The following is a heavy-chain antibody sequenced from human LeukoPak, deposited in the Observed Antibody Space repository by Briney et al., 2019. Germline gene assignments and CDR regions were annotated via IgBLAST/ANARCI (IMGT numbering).Heavy chain of an antibody. CDR1: GFTFSSYS. D-gene: IGHD1-14*01. Sequence: PGGSLRLSCAASGFTFSSYSMNWVRQAPGKGLEWVSSISSSTSYKYYADSVKGRFTISRDNAKNSLYLQMNSLRAEDTAVYYCARDDITLDYWGQGTLVTVSS. CDR2: ISSSTSYK. CDR3: ARDDITLDY. V-gene: IGHV3-21*01. J-gene: IGHJ4*02.